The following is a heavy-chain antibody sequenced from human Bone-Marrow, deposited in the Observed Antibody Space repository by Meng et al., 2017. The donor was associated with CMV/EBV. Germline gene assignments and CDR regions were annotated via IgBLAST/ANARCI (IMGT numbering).Heavy chain of an antibody. CDR3: ARDAWPSDIVATLIDY. D-gene: IGHD5-12*01. Sequence: ASVKVSCKASGYTFTGYYMHWVRQAPGQGLEWMGWINPNSGGTNYAQKFQGRVTMTRDTSISTVYMELSSLRSEDTAVYYCARDAWPSDIVATLIDYWGQGTLVTVSS. J-gene: IGHJ4*02. CDR1: GYTFTGYY. CDR2: INPNSGGT. V-gene: IGHV1-2*02.